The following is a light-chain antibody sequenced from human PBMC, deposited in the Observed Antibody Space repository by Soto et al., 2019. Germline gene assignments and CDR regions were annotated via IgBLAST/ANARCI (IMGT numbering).Light chain of an antibody. Sequence: QAVVSQEPSLTVSPGGTVTLTCGCSTGAVTSAHFPYWFQQKPGQTPRTVIYDTSNTHSWTPARFSGSLLGGKAALTLSGAQPEDEDEYYWLLSYGDPRVFGGGTKLTVL. J-gene: IGLJ3*02. CDR3: LLSYGDPRV. V-gene: IGLV7-46*01. CDR1: TGAVTSAHF. CDR2: DTS.